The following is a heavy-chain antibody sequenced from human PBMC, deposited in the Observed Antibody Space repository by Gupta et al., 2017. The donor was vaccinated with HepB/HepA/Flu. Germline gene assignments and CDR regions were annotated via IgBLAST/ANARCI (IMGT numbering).Heavy chain of an antibody. CDR3: GKDMSAGGLDK. D-gene: IGHD2-15*01. Sequence: EVQLVESGGGLVHPGGSLRLSCDTSGFTFNEHAMHWIRQAPGKGLEWVSGFMWDGSMIGYADSVKGRFTIARDNAKNTLNLEMNRLRVEDTAIYYCGKDMSAGGLDKWGQGTFVTVSP. V-gene: IGHV3-9*01. J-gene: IGHJ4*02. CDR1: GFTFNEHA. CDR2: FMWDGSMI.